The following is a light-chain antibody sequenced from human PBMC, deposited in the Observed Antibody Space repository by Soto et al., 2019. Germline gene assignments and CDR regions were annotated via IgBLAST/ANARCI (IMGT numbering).Light chain of an antibody. V-gene: IGKV1-9*01. J-gene: IGKJ3*01. CDR3: QQLNSYPRVT. CDR1: QGISSY. Sequence: DIQLTQSPSFLSASVGDRVTITCRASQGISSYLAWYQQKPGKAPKLLIYAASTLQNGVPSRFSGSRSGTEFTLTISSLQPEDFATYYCQQLNSYPRVTFGPGTKVDIK. CDR2: AAS.